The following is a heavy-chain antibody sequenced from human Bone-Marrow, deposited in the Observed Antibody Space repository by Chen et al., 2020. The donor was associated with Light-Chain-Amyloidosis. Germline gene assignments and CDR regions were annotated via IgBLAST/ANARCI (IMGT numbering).Heavy chain of an antibody. CDR3: AKFNPDFGDFEC. CDR2: IDRSGGT. Sequence: QVQLHQRGAGLLKPSETLSLTCAVLGGSLNGYYWTWIRQSPGEGLAWIGEIDRSGGTHYNSSLKSRITMSLDTSNKEFSLKLTSVTAADTAVYFCAKFNPDFGDFECWGQGSLVTFSS. CDR1: GGSLNGYY. J-gene: IGHJ4*02. V-gene: IGHV4-34*01. D-gene: IGHD3-10*01.